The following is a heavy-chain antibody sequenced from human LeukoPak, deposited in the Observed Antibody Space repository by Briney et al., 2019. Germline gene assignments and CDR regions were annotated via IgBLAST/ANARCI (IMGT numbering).Heavy chain of an antibody. CDR3: ARDVVGPVGGESPGWFDP. D-gene: IGHD2-21*01. Sequence: EASVTVSCKASGYTFTSYAMHWVRQAPGQRLEWMGWINAGNGNTKYSQKFQGRVTITRDTSASTAYMELSSLRSEDTAVYYCARDVVGPVGGESPGWFDPWGQGTLVTVSS. CDR2: INAGNGNT. J-gene: IGHJ5*02. V-gene: IGHV1-3*01. CDR1: GYTFTSYA.